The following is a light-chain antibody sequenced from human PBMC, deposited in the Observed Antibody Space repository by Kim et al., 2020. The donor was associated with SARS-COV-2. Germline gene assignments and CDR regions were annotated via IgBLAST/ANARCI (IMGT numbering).Light chain of an antibody. J-gene: IGKJ1*01. Sequence: LAPGERATLSCRASQSVGGYLAWYQQRPGQAPRLLIYVASTRAPGIPARFSGSGSGTDFTLTINNVEPEDFAVYYCQQRSNWRTFGQGTKVDIK. V-gene: IGKV3-11*01. CDR2: VAS. CDR3: QQRSNWRT. CDR1: QSVGGY.